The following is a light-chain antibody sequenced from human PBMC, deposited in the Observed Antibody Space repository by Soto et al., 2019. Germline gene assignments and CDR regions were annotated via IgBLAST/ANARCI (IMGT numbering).Light chain of an antibody. J-gene: IGKJ2*01. CDR1: QSVSNN. V-gene: IGKV3-15*01. Sequence: EIVMTQSPVTLSVSPGERVTLSCRASQSVSNNLAWYQQRPGQPPRLLVYDASTRATGIPARFSGSGSGTEFTFTISSLQSDDFAVYYWQQYNNWPPYTFGQGTKVEIK. CDR2: DAS. CDR3: QQYNNWPPYT.